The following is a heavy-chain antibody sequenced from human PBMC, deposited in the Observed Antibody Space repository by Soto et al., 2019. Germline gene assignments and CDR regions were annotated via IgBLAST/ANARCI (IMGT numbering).Heavy chain of an antibody. J-gene: IGHJ3*02. CDR2: INPSGGST. Sequence: ASVKVSCKASGYTFTSYYMHWVRQAPGQGLEWMGIINPSGGSTSYAQKFQGRVTMTRDTSTSTVYMELSSLRSEDTAVYYCARDSSSRSGSDAFDIWGQGTMVTVSS. D-gene: IGHD6-6*01. V-gene: IGHV1-46*01. CDR3: ARDSSSRSGSDAFDI. CDR1: GYTFTSYY.